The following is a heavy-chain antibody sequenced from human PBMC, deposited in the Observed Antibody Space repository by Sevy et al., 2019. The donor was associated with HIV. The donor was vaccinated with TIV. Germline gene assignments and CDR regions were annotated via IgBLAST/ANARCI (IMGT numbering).Heavy chain of an antibody. Sequence: ETLPLTCTVSGGSISSSSYYWGWIRQPPGKGLEWIGSIYYSGSTYYNPSLKSRVTISVDTSKNQFSLKLSSVTAADTAVYYCARVGGYCSGGSCYPIFDYWGQGTLVTVSS. CDR3: ARVGGYCSGGSCYPIFDY. CDR1: GGSISSSSYY. V-gene: IGHV4-39*01. CDR2: IYYSGST. D-gene: IGHD2-15*01. J-gene: IGHJ4*02.